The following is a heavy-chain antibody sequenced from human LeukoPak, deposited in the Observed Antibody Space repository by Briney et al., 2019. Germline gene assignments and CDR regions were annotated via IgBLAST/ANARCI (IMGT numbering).Heavy chain of an antibody. CDR3: ARASVLLSADY. V-gene: IGHV4-61*02. CDR1: GGSISSGGYY. Sequence: SETLSLTCTVSGGSISSGGYYWSWIRQPAGKGLEWIGRIYSSGSTNYNPSLKSRVTMSVDTSKNHFSLKLSSVTAADTAVYYCARASVLLSADYWGQGILVIVSA. CDR2: IYSSGST. D-gene: IGHD3-10*01. J-gene: IGHJ4*02.